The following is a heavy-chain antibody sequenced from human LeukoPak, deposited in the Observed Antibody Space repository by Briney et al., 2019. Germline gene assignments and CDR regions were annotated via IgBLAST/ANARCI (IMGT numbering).Heavy chain of an antibody. CDR2: IRYDGSNK. J-gene: IGHJ4*02. CDR1: GFTFSSYG. CDR3: AKGSIAAAGCVDY. Sequence: GSLRLSCAASGFTFSSYGMHWVRQAPGKGLEWVAFIRYDGSNKYYADSVKGRFTISTDNSKNTLYLQMNSLRAEDTAVYYCAKGSIAAAGCVDYWGQGTLVTVSS. D-gene: IGHD6-13*01. V-gene: IGHV3-30*02.